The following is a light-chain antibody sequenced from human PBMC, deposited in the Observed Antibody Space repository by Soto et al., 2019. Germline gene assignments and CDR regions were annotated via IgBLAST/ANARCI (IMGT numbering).Light chain of an antibody. J-gene: IGKJ5*01. CDR3: QQANSFPIT. Sequence: DIQMTQSPSSVSASVGDRVTITCRASQGISSWLVWYQQNPGKAPKLLIYAASSLQSGVPSRFSGSGSGTDFTLTISSLQPEDFATYYCQQANSFPITFGQGTRLEIK. CDR2: AAS. V-gene: IGKV1-12*01. CDR1: QGISSW.